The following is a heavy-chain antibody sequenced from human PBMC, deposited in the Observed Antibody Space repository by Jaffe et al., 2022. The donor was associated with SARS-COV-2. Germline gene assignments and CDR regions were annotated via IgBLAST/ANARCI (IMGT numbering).Heavy chain of an antibody. V-gene: IGHV3-7*03. CDR3: ARGGGGLLRFLEWTPDY. CDR1: GLTFSNFW. CDR2: IKQDGSEK. J-gene: IGHJ4*02. Sequence: EVQLVESGGGLVQPGGSLRLSCVDSGLTFSNFWMNWVRQAPGKGLEWVANIKQDGSEKYYVDSVKGRFTISRDNAKNSLFLQMNSLRAEDTAVYYCARGGGGLLRFLEWTPDYWGQGTLVTVSS. D-gene: IGHD3-3*01.